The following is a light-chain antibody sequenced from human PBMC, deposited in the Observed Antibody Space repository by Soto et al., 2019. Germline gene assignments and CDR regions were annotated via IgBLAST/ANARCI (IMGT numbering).Light chain of an antibody. CDR3: QQYYSYPHT. CDR1: QGISSY. J-gene: IGKJ1*01. CDR2: AAS. V-gene: IGKV1-8*01. Sequence: AIRMTQSPSSFSASTGDRVTITCRASQGISSYLAWYQQKPGKAPKLMIYAASTLQSGVPSRFSGSGSGTDFTLTISCLQSEDFATYYCQQYYSYPHTFGQGTQVEIK.